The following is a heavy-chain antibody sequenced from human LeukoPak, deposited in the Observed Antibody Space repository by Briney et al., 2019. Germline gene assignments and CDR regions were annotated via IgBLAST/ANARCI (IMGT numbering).Heavy chain of an antibody. Sequence: GASVRVSSKTSGYSFIAYYIHWVRQAPGQGREGRGWINPKTDDTRYTQKLRGRDTITSHTSVSTVSMDLSGLRSDDTAVYFCAIDGYRNELLHWGRGARVTVSS. CDR2: INPKTDDT. D-gene: IGHD4-11*01. J-gene: IGHJ4*02. CDR3: AIDGYRNELLH. V-gene: IGHV1-2*02. CDR1: GYSFIAYY.